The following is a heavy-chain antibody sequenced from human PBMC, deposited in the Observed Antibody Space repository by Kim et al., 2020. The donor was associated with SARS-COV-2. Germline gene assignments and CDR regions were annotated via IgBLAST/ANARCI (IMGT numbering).Heavy chain of an antibody. CDR3: AKDRLYYDILTGYYPSVFYYYYYGMDD. V-gene: IGHV3-30*18. D-gene: IGHD3-9*01. J-gene: IGHJ6*02. CDR2: ISYDGSNK. CDR1: GFTFSSYG. Sequence: GGSLRLSCAASGFTFSSYGMHWVRQAPGKGLEWVAVISYDGSNKYYADSVKGRFTISRDNSKNTLYLQMNSLRAEDTAVYYCAKDRLYYDILTGYYPSVFYYYYYGMDDWGQGTTVTVSS.